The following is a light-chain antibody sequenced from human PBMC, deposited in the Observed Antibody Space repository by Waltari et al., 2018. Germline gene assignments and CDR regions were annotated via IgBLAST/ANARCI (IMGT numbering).Light chain of an antibody. CDR1: TSNIGSDT. J-gene: IGLJ3*02. V-gene: IGLV1-44*01. Sequence: TISCSGTTSNIGSDTVNWFRHLPGTAPKLLMYSYTQRPSGVPDRFSGSKSGTSVSLAISGLQSDDEADYYCAAWDYRLNIWVFGGGTKLTVL. CDR2: SYT. CDR3: AAWDYRLNIWV.